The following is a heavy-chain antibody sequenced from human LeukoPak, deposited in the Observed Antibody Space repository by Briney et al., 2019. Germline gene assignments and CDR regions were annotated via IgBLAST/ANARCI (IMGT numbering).Heavy chain of an antibody. D-gene: IGHD4-17*01. Sequence: SETLSLTCTVSVGSISSYYWRWLRQPPGKGLEWLGYFYYRWGIIYNLSLKSRVNISGETSKHQFSLKLHSVTSAHTAVFYCTRQFYGDLYFDYWGQGTLVTVSS. CDR2: FYYRWGI. J-gene: IGHJ4*02. CDR1: VGSISSYY. V-gene: IGHV4-59*08. CDR3: TRQFYGDLYFDY.